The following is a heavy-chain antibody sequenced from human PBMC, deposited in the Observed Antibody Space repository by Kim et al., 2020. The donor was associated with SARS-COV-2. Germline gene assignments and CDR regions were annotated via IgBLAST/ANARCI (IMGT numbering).Heavy chain of an antibody. Sequence: FPGRVTITADESTSTAYMELSSLRSEDTAVYYCARDWIVGATNYYYGMDVWGQGTTVTVSS. CDR3: ARDWIVGATNYYYGMDV. D-gene: IGHD1-26*01. V-gene: IGHV1-69*01. J-gene: IGHJ6*02.